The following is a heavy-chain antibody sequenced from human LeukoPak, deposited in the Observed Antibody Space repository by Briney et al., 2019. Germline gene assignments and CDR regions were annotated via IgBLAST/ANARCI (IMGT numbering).Heavy chain of an antibody. CDR3: ARRIVGAPYYFDY. CDR2: INPNSGGT. Sequence: ASVKVSCKASGYTFTGYYMLWVRQAPGQGLEWMGWINPNSGGTNYAQKFQGRVTMTRDTSISTAYMELSRLRSDDTAVYYCARRIVGAPYYFDYWGQGPLVTVSS. J-gene: IGHJ4*02. CDR1: GYTFTGYY. V-gene: IGHV1-2*02. D-gene: IGHD1-26*01.